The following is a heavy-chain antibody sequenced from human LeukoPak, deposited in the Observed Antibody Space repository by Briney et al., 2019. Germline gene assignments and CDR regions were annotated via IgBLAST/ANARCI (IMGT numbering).Heavy chain of an antibody. J-gene: IGHJ4*02. CDR1: GGSISSYY. D-gene: IGHD6-19*01. V-gene: IGHV4-59*01. CDR3: ARVPNSSGWVPFDY. CDR2: IYYSGST. Sequence: SSETLSLSCTVSGGSISSYYWSWIRQPPGKGLEWIGYIYYSGSTNYNPSLKSRVTISVDTSKNQFSLKLSSVTAADTAVYYCARVPNSSGWVPFDYWGQGTLVTVSS.